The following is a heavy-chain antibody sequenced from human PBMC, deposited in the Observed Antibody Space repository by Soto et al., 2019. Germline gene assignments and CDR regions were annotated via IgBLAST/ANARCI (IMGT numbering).Heavy chain of an antibody. V-gene: IGHV4-31*03. CDR3: ARDGDGYSSGWYWFDP. Sequence: SETLSLTCTVSGGSISRGGYYWSWIRQHPGKGLEWIGYIYYSGSTYYNPSLKSRVTISVDTSKNQFSLKLSSVSAADTAVYYCARDGDGYSSGWYWFDPWGQGTLVTVSS. CDR2: IYYSGST. J-gene: IGHJ5*02. CDR1: GGSISRGGYY. D-gene: IGHD6-19*01.